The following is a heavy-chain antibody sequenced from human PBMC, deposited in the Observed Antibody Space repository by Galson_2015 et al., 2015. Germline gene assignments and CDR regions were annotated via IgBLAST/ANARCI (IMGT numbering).Heavy chain of an antibody. CDR1: GFTFSSYA. CDR3: AKGGPYCSVGNCHGVFDS. V-gene: IGHV3-23*01. Sequence: SLRLSCAVSGFTFSSYAMGWVRQAPGTGLEGVSSIGDSGANTKYADSVKGRFTISRDNSKNTLYLQMNSLRGDDTAVYYCAKGGPYCSVGNCHGVFDSWGQGTLVTVSS. J-gene: IGHJ4*02. D-gene: IGHD2-15*01. CDR2: IGDSGANT.